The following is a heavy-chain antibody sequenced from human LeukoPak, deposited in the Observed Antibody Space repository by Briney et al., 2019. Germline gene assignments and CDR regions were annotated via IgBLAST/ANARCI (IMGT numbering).Heavy chain of an antibody. CDR1: GGSISSYY. CDR2: IYYSGST. J-gene: IGHJ4*02. V-gene: IGHV4-59*01. D-gene: IGHD3-3*01. Sequence: SETLSLTCTVSGGSISSYYWSWIRQPPGKGLEWIGYIYYSGSTNYNPSLKSRVTISVDTSKNQFSLKLSSVTAADTAVYYCARDGIKYDFWSGYPSYFDYWGQGTLVTVSS. CDR3: ARDGIKYDFWSGYPSYFDY.